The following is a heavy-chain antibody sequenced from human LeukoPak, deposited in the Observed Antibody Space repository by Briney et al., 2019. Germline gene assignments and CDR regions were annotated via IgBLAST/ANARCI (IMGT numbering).Heavy chain of an antibody. CDR2: SNAGNGYT. Sequence: ASVKVSCKASGYTFTSYVMHWVRQAPGQRLEWMGWSNAGNGYTKYSQEFQGRVTITRDTSTSTAYMELRSLRSDDTAVYYCARDPNHYDFWSGYSDYWGQGTLVTVSS. V-gene: IGHV1-3*02. CDR3: ARDPNHYDFWSGYSDY. CDR1: GYTFTSYV. J-gene: IGHJ4*02. D-gene: IGHD3-3*01.